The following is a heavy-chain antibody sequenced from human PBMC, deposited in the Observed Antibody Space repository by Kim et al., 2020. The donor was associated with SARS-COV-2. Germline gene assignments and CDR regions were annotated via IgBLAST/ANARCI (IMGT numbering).Heavy chain of an antibody. V-gene: IGHV3-21*01. Sequence: GGSLRLSCAASGFTFSSYSMNWVRQAPGKGLEWVSSISSSSSYIYYADSVKGRFTISRDNAKNSLYLQMNSLRAEDTAVYYCARELGYCSSTSCSAPYYYGMDVWGQGTTVTVSS. CDR1: GFTFSSYS. D-gene: IGHD2-2*01. CDR3: ARELGYCSSTSCSAPYYYGMDV. J-gene: IGHJ6*02. CDR2: ISSSSSYI.